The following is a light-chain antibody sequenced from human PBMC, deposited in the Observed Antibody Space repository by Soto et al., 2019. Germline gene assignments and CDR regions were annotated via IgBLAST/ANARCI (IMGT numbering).Light chain of an antibody. Sequence: DIQMTQSPSTLSASVGDRVTITCRASQSISSWLAWYQQKPGKAPKLLIYDASSLESGVPSRFSGSGSGTEFTLTFSSLQPDDFATYYCQQYNSYSQYTFGQGTKLEIK. CDR2: DAS. J-gene: IGKJ2*01. CDR3: QQYNSYSQYT. CDR1: QSISSW. V-gene: IGKV1-5*01.